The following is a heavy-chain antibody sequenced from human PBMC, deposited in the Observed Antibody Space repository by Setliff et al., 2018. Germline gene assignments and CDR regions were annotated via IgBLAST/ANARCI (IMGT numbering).Heavy chain of an antibody. CDR2: INPSSGGT. Sequence: ASVKVSCKAFRYTFNDYYIHWVRQTPGQGLEWMGRINPSSGGTDDAQNFLGRVTMTRDTAISTAYMELSRLTSDDTAVYYCARARWWPLLDYYMDVWGKGTTVTVS. V-gene: IGHV1-2*06. J-gene: IGHJ6*03. CDR1: RYTFNDYY. D-gene: IGHD2-8*02. CDR3: ARARWWPLLDYYMDV.